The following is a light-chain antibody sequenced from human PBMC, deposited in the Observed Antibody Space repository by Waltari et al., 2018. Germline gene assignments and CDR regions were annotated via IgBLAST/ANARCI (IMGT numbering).Light chain of an antibody. J-gene: IGKJ1*01. CDR3: QHYNGRPEWT. Sequence: EIVMTQSPATLSVSPVERATLSCRASQSVRSNLAWYQQTPGQAPRLLIYGASTRATGGPARFSSSGAGREFTLTISSLQSEDFAVYYCQHYNGRPEWTFGQGTKVEIK. CDR1: QSVRSN. CDR2: GAS. V-gene: IGKV3-15*01.